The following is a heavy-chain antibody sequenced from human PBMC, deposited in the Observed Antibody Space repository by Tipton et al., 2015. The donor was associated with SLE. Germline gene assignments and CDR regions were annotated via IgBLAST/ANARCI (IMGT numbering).Heavy chain of an antibody. CDR1: GGSIISTTYC. V-gene: IGHV4-39*07. D-gene: IGHD2/OR15-2a*01. CDR3: ARAWLNNAFDI. CDR2: ICSSGSS. J-gene: IGHJ3*02. Sequence: TLSLTCTVSGGSIISTTYCWGWIRQPPGKGLEWIASICSSGSSYYSPSLKSRVTMSVDMSKNQIFLKMTSVTAADSAVYFCARAWLNNAFDIWGQGTRVTVSS.